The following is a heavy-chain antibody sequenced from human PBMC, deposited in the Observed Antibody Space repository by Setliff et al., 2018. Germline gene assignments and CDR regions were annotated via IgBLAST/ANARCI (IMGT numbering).Heavy chain of an antibody. CDR2: IYTSGST. CDR1: GGSISSYY. D-gene: IGHD3-10*01. CDR3: AREKGNREAPELRGLYYYYMDV. V-gene: IGHV4-4*07. J-gene: IGHJ6*03. Sequence: PSETLSLTCTVSGGSISSYYWSWIRQPAGRGLEWIGRIYTSGSTNYNPSLKSRVTMSVDTSKNQFSLKLSSVTAADTAVYYRAREKGNREAPELRGLYYYYMDVWGKGTTVTVSS.